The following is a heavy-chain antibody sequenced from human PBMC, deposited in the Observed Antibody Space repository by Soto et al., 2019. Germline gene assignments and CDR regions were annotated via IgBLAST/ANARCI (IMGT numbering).Heavy chain of an antibody. CDR3: AAANYDFWSGYYLGMDA. CDR2: IVVGSGNT. J-gene: IGHJ6*02. CDR1: GFTFTSSA. Sequence: QMQLVQSGPEVKKPGTSVKVSCKASGFTFTSSAVQWVRQARGQRLEWIGWIVVGSGNTNYAQKFQERVTITRDMSTSTAYMELSSLRSEDTAVYYCAAANYDFWSGYYLGMDAWGQGTTVTVSS. V-gene: IGHV1-58*01. D-gene: IGHD3-3*01.